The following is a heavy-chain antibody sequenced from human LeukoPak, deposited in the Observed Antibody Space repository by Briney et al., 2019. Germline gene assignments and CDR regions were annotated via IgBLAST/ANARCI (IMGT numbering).Heavy chain of an antibody. CDR2: ISAYNGNT. Sequence: ASVNVSCKASGYTFTSYGISWVRQAAGQGVEWRGWISAYNGNTNYAQKLQGRVTMTTDTSTSTASMELRSLSSDDTAVYYCARVTSSGYYYYGMDVWGQGTPVTVSS. D-gene: IGHD3-3*01. CDR1: GYTFTSYG. CDR3: ARVTSSGYYYYGMDV. J-gene: IGHJ6*02. V-gene: IGHV1-18*01.